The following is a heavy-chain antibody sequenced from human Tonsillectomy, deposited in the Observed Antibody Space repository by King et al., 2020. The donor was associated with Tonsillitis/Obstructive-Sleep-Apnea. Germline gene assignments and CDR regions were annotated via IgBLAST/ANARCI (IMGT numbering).Heavy chain of an antibody. CDR2: TRNKANSYTT. J-gene: IGHJ4*02. V-gene: IGHV3-72*01. CDR3: ARVRCSGGYDDLDH. D-gene: IGHD2-15*01. Sequence: VQLVESGGGLVQPGGSLRLSCAASGFTFSDHYMDWVRQAPGKGLEWVGRTRNKANSYTTEYAASVKGRFTISRDDSKNSLYLQMNSLKSEDTAVYYCARVRCSGGYDDLDHWGQGTLVTVSS. CDR1: GFTFSDHY.